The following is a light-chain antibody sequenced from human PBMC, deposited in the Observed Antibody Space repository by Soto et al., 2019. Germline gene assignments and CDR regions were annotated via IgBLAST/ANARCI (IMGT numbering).Light chain of an antibody. CDR2: SND. CDR3: EAWDDSRYGAV. V-gene: IGLV1-44*01. J-gene: IGLJ2*01. CDR1: SSNIGTNT. Sequence: QSGLTQPPSASGTPGQGVTISCSGSSSNIGTNTVNWYKQLPGTAPKLLIYSNDLRPSGVPDRFSGSKSGTSASLAISGLQSEDEADYYCEAWDDSRYGAVFGGGTKLTVL.